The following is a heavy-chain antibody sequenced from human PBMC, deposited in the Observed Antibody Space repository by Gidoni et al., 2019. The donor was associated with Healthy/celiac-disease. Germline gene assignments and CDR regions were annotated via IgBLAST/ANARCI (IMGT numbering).Heavy chain of an antibody. CDR2: ISWNSGSI. CDR1: GFTFDDYA. J-gene: IGHJ3*02. CDR3: AKDTFRIDSSSSAFDI. V-gene: IGHV3-9*01. Sequence: EVQLVESGGGLVQPGRSLRLSCAASGFTFDDYAMHWVRQAPGKGLEWVSGISWNSGSIGYADSVKGRFTISRDNAKNSLYLQMNSLRAEDTALYYCAKDTFRIDSSSSAFDIWGQGTMVTVSS. D-gene: IGHD6-6*01.